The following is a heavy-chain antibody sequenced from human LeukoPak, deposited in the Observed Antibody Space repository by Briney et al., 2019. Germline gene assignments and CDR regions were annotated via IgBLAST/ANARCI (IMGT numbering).Heavy chain of an antibody. CDR1: GYTFTGYY. CDR2: INSNSGGT. D-gene: IGHD6-19*01. J-gene: IGHJ6*03. V-gene: IGHV1-2*02. Sequence: ASVKVSCKASGYTFTGYYMHWVRQAPGQGLEWMGWINSNSGGTNYAQKFQGRVSMTTDTSTSTAYMGLRSLRSDDTAVYYCARDLRYSSGWSASGMDVWGKGTTVTISS. CDR3: ARDLRYSSGWSASGMDV.